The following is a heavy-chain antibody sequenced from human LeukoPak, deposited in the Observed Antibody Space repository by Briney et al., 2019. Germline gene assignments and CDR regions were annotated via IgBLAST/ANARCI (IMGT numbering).Heavy chain of an antibody. V-gene: IGHV1-18*01. CDR3: ARRGRIVGATTSFDY. Sequence: ASVKVSCKASGYTFTSYGISWVRQAPGQGLAWMGWISAYNGNTNYAQKLQGRVTMTTDTSTSTAYMELRSLRSDDTVVYYCARRGRIVGATTSFDYWGQGTLVTVSS. CDR2: ISAYNGNT. D-gene: IGHD1-26*01. J-gene: IGHJ4*02. CDR1: GYTFTSYG.